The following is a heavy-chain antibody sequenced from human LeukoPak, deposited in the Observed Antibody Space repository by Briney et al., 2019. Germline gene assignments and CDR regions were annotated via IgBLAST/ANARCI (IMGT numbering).Heavy chain of an antibody. V-gene: IGHV3-23*01. CDR1: GFTFSTYA. CDR3: VRDFEWSFDT. Sequence: GGSLRLSCSPSGFTFSTYAMSWVRQAPGKGLEWVSVISASGRSTYYADSVKGRFTISRDNSKNTLYLQMNSLRPEDTALYYCVRDFEWSFDTWDQGTLVTVSS. J-gene: IGHJ4*02. D-gene: IGHD3-3*01. CDR2: ISASGRST.